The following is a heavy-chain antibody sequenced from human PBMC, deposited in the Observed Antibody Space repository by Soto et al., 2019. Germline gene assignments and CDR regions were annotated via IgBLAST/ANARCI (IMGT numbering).Heavy chain of an antibody. CDR1: GCYVSSGDDY. J-gene: IGHJ6*02. V-gene: IGHV4-61*08. CDR3: ARERFQVISDGMDV. Sequence: PSATLSLTSPGSGCYVSSGDDYWSWIRQPPGKGLEWIGYIYYRGNTNYNPSLKTRLIISVDTSKNQFSLKLSAVTAADTAVYFCARERFQVISDGMDVWGQGTTVTVSS. CDR2: IYYRGNT. D-gene: IGHD2-21*01.